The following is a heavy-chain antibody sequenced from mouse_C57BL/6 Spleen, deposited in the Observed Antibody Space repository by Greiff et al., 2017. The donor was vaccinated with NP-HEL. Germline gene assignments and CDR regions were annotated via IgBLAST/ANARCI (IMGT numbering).Heavy chain of an antibody. CDR1: GFTFSDAW. V-gene: IGHV6-6*01. CDR3: LYDYDVDYAMDY. Sequence: EVQLVESGGGLVQPGGSMKLSCAASGFTFSDAWMDWVRQSPEKGLEWVAEIRNKANNHATYYAESVKGRFTISRDDSKSSVYLQMNSLRAEDTGIYYCLYDYDVDYAMDYWGQGTSVTVSS. J-gene: IGHJ4*01. D-gene: IGHD2-4*01. CDR2: IRNKANNHAT.